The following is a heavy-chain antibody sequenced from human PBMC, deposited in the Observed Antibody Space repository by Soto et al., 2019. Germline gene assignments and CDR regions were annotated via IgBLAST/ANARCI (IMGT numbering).Heavy chain of an antibody. D-gene: IGHD3-16*02. J-gene: IGHJ4*02. CDR3: HYDYIWGSYRLNPHDY. CDR2: IYSGGST. V-gene: IGHV3-66*01. CDR1: GFTVSSNY. Sequence: EVQLVESGGGLVQPGGSLRLSCAASGFTVSSNYMSWVRQAPGKGLEWVSVIYSGGSTYYADSVKGRFTISRDNSKNTLYLQMNSLRAEDTAVYYCHYDYIWGSYRLNPHDYWGQGTLVTVSS.